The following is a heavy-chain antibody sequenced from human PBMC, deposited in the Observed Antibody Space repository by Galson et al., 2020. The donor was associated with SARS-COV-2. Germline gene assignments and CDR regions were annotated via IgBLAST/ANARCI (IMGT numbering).Heavy chain of an antibody. CDR1: GGSISSSSYY. Sequence: ETSETLSLTCTVSGGSISSSSYYWGWIRQPPGKGLEWIGSIYYSGSTYYNPSLKSRVTISVDTSKNQFSLKLSSVTAADTAVYYCARKLGIAAASNWFDPWGQGTLVTVSS. CDR3: ARKLGIAAASNWFDP. V-gene: IGHV4-39*01. D-gene: IGHD6-13*01. J-gene: IGHJ5*02. CDR2: IYYSGST.